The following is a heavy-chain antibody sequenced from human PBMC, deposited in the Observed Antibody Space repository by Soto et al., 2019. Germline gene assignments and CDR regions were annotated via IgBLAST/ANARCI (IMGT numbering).Heavy chain of an antibody. CDR3: ARDRDYSSGYYLLGMDV. Sequence: PGGSLRLSCAASGFTFSSYSMNWVRQAPGKGLEWVSYISSSSSTIYYADSVKGRFTISRDNAKNSLYLQMNSLRDEDTAVYYCARDRDYSSGYYLLGMDVWGQGTTVTVSS. D-gene: IGHD3-22*01. V-gene: IGHV3-48*02. CDR2: ISSSSSTI. CDR1: GFTFSSYS. J-gene: IGHJ6*02.